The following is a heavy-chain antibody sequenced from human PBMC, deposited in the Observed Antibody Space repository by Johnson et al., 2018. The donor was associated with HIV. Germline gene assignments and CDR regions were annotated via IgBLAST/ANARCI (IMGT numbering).Heavy chain of an antibody. V-gene: IGHV3-9*01. CDR1: GFTFSSYA. J-gene: IGHJ3*02. Sequence: VQLVESGGGVVQPGRSLRLSCAASGFTFSSYAMHWVRQAPGKGLEWVSGISWNSGSIGYADSVKGRFTLSRDNAKNSLYLQMNSLRAEDTAGYYCARDGYSSGWYGNDAFDIWGQGTMVTVSS. D-gene: IGHD6-19*01. CDR2: ISWNSGSI. CDR3: ARDGYSSGWYGNDAFDI.